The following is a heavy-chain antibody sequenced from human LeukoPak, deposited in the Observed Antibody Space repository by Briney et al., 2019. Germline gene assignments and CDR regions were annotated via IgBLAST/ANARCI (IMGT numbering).Heavy chain of an antibody. CDR2: TSSDGNNK. Sequence: GGSLRLSCAASGFTFSSHAMSWVRQAPGKGLEWVAVTSSDGNNKYYADSVKGRFTISRDNSKNTLYLQMNSLRAEDTAVYFCARPTTSGWSLCFDYWGQGTLVTVSS. CDR1: GFTFSSHA. V-gene: IGHV3-30-3*01. J-gene: IGHJ4*02. CDR3: ARPTTSGWSLCFDY. D-gene: IGHD6-19*01.